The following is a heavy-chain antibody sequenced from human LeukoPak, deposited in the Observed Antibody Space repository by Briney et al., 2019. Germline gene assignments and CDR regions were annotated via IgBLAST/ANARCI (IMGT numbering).Heavy chain of an antibody. V-gene: IGHV3-21*01. Sequence: GGSLRLSCAASGFAFSSYSMNWVRQAPGKGLEWVSSISSSSSYIYYADSVKGRFTISRDNAKNSLYLQMNSLRAEDTAVYYCARDVGIVGATSRRYFDYWGQGTLVTVSS. CDR1: GFAFSSYS. CDR3: ARDVGIVGATSRRYFDY. D-gene: IGHD1-26*01. CDR2: ISSSSSYI. J-gene: IGHJ4*02.